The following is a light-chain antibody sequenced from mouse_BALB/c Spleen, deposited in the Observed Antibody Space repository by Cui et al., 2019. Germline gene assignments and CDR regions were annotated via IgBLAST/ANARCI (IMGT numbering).Light chain of an antibody. Sequence: QIVLTQPPALISASPREKVIMTCSASSSVSYMYWYQQKPRSSPKPWIYLTSNLASGVPARFSGSGSGTSYSLTISSMEAEDAATYYCQQWSSNPLTFGAGTKLELK. CDR2: LTS. V-gene: IGKV4-68*01. CDR1: SSVSY. J-gene: IGKJ5*01. CDR3: QQWSSNPLT.